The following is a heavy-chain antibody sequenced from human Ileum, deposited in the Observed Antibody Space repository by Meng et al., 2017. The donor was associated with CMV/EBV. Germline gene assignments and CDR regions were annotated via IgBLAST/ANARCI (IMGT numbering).Heavy chain of an antibody. Sequence: TFSSYVISWVRQAPGQGLEWMGGIIPIFGTANYAQKFQGRVTITTDESTSTAYMELSSLRSEDTAVYYCAREPYCSSTSCYRNGFDPWGQGTLVTVSS. V-gene: IGHV1-69*05. D-gene: IGHD2-2*02. CDR1: TFSSYV. CDR2: IIPIFGTA. CDR3: AREPYCSSTSCYRNGFDP. J-gene: IGHJ5*02.